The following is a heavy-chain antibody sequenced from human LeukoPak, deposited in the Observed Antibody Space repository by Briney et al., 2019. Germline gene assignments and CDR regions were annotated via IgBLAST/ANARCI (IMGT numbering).Heavy chain of an antibody. CDR3: ARLPKPNWNAHSYFDS. V-gene: IGHV5-51*01. CDR2: IYPGDSDT. D-gene: IGHD1-1*01. Sequence: GESLKISCKGSGYSFTSYWIGWVRQMPGKGLEWMGIIYPGDSDTRYSPSFQGQVTISADKSISTAYLQWSSLKASDTAMYYCARLPKPNWNAHSYFDSWGQGTLVTVSS. CDR1: GYSFTSYW. J-gene: IGHJ4*02.